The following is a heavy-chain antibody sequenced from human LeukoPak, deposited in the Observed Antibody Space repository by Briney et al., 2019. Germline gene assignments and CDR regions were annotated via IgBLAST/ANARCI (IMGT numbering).Heavy chain of an antibody. Sequence: GSSVKVSCKASGGTFSSYAISWVRQAPGQRLEWMGGIIPIFGTANYAQKFQGRVTITTDESTSTAYMELSSLRSEDTAVYYCARARYYDILTGYYHFDYWGQGTLVTVSS. CDR1: GGTFSSYA. V-gene: IGHV1-69*05. CDR2: IIPIFGTA. CDR3: ARARYYDILTGYYHFDY. J-gene: IGHJ4*02. D-gene: IGHD3-9*01.